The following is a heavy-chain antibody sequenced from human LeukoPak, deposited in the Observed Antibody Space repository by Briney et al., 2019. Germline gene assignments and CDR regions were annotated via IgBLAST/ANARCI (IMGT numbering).Heavy chain of an antibody. V-gene: IGHV3-48*01. CDR1: GFTFRIYG. CDR2: ISHTGDSI. CDR3: ARATRNGYDY. Sequence: GGSLRLSCVASGFTFRIYGMNWVRQAPGKGPEWVSYISHTGDSILYADSVKGRFTMSRDNAKKSLHLQMNSLRAEDSAVYYCARATRNGYDYWGQGTLVTVSS. D-gene: IGHD5-24*01. J-gene: IGHJ4*02.